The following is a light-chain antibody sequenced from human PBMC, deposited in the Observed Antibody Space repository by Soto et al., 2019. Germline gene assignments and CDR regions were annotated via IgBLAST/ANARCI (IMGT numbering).Light chain of an antibody. CDR1: QGISNY. V-gene: IGKV1-27*01. CDR3: RKYNSAPYT. Sequence: DIPMTQSPSSLSASVGGRVTITCRASQGISNYLAWYQQKPGKVPKLLIYAASTLQSGVPSRFSGSGSGTDFTLPISSLQPEDVATYYCRKYNSAPYTFGQGTKLEIK. CDR2: AAS. J-gene: IGKJ2*01.